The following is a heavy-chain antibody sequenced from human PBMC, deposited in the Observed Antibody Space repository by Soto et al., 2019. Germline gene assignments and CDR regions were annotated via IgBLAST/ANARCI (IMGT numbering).Heavy chain of an antibody. CDR2: INHSGST. J-gene: IGHJ4*02. Sequence: SETLSLTCAVYGGSFSGYYWSWIRQPPGKGLEWIGEINHSGSTNYNPSLKSRVTISVDTSKNQFSLKLSSVTAADTAVYYCARGLWGYYDSSGYLDYWSQGTLVTVSS. D-gene: IGHD3-22*01. CDR1: GGSFSGYY. CDR3: ARGLWGYYDSSGYLDY. V-gene: IGHV4-34*01.